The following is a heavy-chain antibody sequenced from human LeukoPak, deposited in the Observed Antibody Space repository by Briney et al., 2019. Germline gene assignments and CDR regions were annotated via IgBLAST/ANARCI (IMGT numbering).Heavy chain of an antibody. CDR1: GGSISSGGYS. Sequence: SETLSLTCAVSGGSISSGGYSWSWIRQPPGKGLEWIGYIYHSGSTYYNPSLKNRVTISVDRSKNQFSLKLSSVTAADTAVYYCARAVLLWFGESSNWFDPWGQGTLVTVSS. J-gene: IGHJ5*02. D-gene: IGHD3-10*01. V-gene: IGHV4-30-2*01. CDR3: ARAVLLWFGESSNWFDP. CDR2: IYHSGST.